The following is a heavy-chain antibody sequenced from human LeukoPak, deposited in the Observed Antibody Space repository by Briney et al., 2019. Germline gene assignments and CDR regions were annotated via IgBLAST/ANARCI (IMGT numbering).Heavy chain of an antibody. CDR1: GFTFSGSA. CDR3: TRKWDAFDI. D-gene: IGHD1-26*01. Sequence: PGGSLRLSCAASGFTFSGSAMHWVRQASGKGLEWVGRIRSKANSYATASAASVQGRFTISRDDSKNTAYLQMNSLKTEDTAVYYCTRKWDAFDIWGQGTMVTVSS. CDR2: IRSKANSYAT. J-gene: IGHJ3*02. V-gene: IGHV3-73*01.